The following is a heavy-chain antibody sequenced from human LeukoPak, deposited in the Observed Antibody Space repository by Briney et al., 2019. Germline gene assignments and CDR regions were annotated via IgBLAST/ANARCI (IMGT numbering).Heavy chain of an antibody. CDR2: IYYSGYT. D-gene: IGHD5-24*01. CDR1: GGSISSSSYY. J-gene: IGHJ6*03. Sequence: SETLSLTCTVSGGSISSSSYYWGWIRQPPGKGLEWIGSIYYSGYTYYNPSLKSRVTISVDTSKSQFSLKLSSVTAADTAVYYCARGRDGYNLYYYYYMDVWGKGTTVTVSS. CDR3: ARGRDGYNLYYYYYMDV. V-gene: IGHV4-39*07.